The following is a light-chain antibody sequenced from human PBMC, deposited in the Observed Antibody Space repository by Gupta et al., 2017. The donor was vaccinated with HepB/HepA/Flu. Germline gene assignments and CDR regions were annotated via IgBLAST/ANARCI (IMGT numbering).Light chain of an antibody. V-gene: IGKV3-11*01. CDR1: QSVSSY. CDR2: DAA. J-gene: IGKJ5*01. Sequence: EIVLTQSPPTLSLSTGERATLSCRASQSVSSYLAWYQQKPGQAPRLLIYDAANRDTGIPARFSGSGVGKDVTLTISSREQEDFAGYYCQQRSNWPPLTVGQGTRMEIK. CDR3: QQRSNWPPLT.